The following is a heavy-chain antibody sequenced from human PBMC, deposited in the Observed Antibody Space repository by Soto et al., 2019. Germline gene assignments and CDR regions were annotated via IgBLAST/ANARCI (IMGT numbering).Heavy chain of an antibody. D-gene: IGHD5-12*01. CDR2: IKQDGSEK. V-gene: IGHV3-7*03. CDR3: ASLVATTVQQRPYYYYDYMDV. J-gene: IGHJ6*03. Sequence: GGSLRLSCAASGFTFSSYWMSWVRQAPGKGLEWVANIKQDGSEKYYVDSVKGRFTISRDNAKNSLYLQMNSLRAEDTAVYYCASLVATTVQQRPYYYYDYMDVWGKGTTVTVSS. CDR1: GFTFSSYW.